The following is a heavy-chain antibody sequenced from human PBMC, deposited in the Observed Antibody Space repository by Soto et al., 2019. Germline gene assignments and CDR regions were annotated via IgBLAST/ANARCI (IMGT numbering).Heavy chain of an antibody. D-gene: IGHD3-16*01. J-gene: IGHJ3*02. V-gene: IGHV3-33*01. Sequence: LVESGGGVVQPGRSLRLSCAASGFTFSSYGMHWVRQAPGKGLEWVAVIWYDGSNKYYADSVKGRFTISRDNSKNTLYLQLHGLRAEETDVYFCARRRAAWGAVGRHAAFDIWGRGTTVTVSS. CDR2: IWYDGSNK. CDR3: ARRRAAWGAVGRHAAFDI. CDR1: GFTFSSYG.